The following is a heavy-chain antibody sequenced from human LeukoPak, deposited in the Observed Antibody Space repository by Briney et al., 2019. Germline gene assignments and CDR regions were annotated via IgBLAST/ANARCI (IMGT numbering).Heavy chain of an antibody. CDR2: TYYRSKWYN. D-gene: IGHD6-19*01. J-gene: IGHJ4*02. CDR3: ARDRAFTQTGYSSGWHFDY. CDR1: GDSVSSNSAA. Sequence: SQTLSLTCAISGDSVSSNSAAWNWIRQSPSRGLEWLGRTYYRSKWYNDYAVSVKSRITINPDTSKNQFSLQLNSVTPEDTAVYYCARDRAFTQTGYSSGWHFDYWGQGTLVTVSS. V-gene: IGHV6-1*01.